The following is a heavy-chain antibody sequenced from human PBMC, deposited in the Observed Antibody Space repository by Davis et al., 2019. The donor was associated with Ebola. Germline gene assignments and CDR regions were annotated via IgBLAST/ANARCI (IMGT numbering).Heavy chain of an antibody. CDR2: INPNSGGT. V-gene: IGHV1-2*02. CDR3: ARDRPAAIRSVNWFDP. Sequence: ASVTVSCQASGYTFTGYYMHWVRQAPGQGLEWMGWINPNSGGTNYAQKLQGRVTMTRDTSTSPAYMELSRLRSDDTAVYYCARDRPAAIRSVNWFDPWGQGTLVTVSS. CDR1: GYTFTGYY. D-gene: IGHD2-2*02. J-gene: IGHJ5*02.